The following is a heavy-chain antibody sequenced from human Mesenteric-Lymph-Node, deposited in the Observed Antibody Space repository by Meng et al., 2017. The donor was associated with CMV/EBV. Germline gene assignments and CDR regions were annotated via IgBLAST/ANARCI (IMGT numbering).Heavy chain of an antibody. Sequence: SETLSLTCTVFGGSISSSSYYWGWIRQPPGKGLEWIGSIYYSGSTYYNPSLKSRVTISVDTSKNQFSLKLKSVTAADTGLYFCARERFSHSTRTQTDFWGQGTLVTVSS. CDR2: IYYSGST. CDR3: ARERFSHSTRTQTDF. J-gene: IGHJ4*02. D-gene: IGHD1-1*01. CDR1: GGSISSSSYY. V-gene: IGHV4-39*07.